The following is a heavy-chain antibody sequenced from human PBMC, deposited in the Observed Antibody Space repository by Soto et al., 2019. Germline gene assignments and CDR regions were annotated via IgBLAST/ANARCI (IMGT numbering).Heavy chain of an antibody. Sequence: GGSLRLSCAASGFTFSSYAMSWVRQAPGKGLEWVSAISGSGGSTYYADSVKGRFTISRDNSKNTLYLQMNSLRAEDTAVYYCAKVPTIVVVVAATPFDYWGQVTLVTVSS. CDR3: AKVPTIVVVVAATPFDY. CDR1: GFTFSSYA. J-gene: IGHJ4*02. V-gene: IGHV3-23*01. D-gene: IGHD2-15*01. CDR2: ISGSGGST.